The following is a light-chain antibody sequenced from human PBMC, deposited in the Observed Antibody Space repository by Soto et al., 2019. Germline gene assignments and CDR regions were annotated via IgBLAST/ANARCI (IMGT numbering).Light chain of an antibody. J-gene: IGLJ2*01. Sequence: QSVLAQPASVSGSPGQSITISCTGTSSDVGGYNYVSWYQQHPGKAPKLMIYDVSNRPSGVSNRFSGSKSGNTASLTISGLQAEDEADYYCRSYTSSSTLVVFVGGTKVTVL. V-gene: IGLV2-14*01. CDR3: RSYTSSSTLVV. CDR1: SSDVGGYNY. CDR2: DVS.